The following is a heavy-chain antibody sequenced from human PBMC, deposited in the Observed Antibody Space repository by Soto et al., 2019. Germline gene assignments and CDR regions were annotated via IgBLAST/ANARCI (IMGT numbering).Heavy chain of an antibody. CDR2: IYYSGST. J-gene: IGHJ4*02. CDR1: GGSINSYY. D-gene: IGHD3-10*02. Sequence: SETLSLTCTVSGGSINSYYWSWIRQSPGKGLEWIGNIYYSGSTNYNPSLKSRVTISVDTSKNQFSLKLSSVTAADTAVYYCARRMLGGVASFDYWGQGSLVTVSS. V-gene: IGHV4-59*08. CDR3: ARRMLGGVASFDY.